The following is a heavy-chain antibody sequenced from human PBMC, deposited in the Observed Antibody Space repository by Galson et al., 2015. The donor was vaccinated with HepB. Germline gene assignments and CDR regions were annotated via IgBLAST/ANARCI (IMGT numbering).Heavy chain of an antibody. Sequence: SLRLSCAASGFTFSDYHMSWIRQAPGKGLEWVAVIWYDGSNKYYADSVKGRFTISRDNSKNTVYLQMNSLRAEDTAVYYCARDRESRRGDYWGQGTLVTVSS. CDR3: ARDRESRRGDY. V-gene: IGHV3-33*08. J-gene: IGHJ4*02. CDR1: GFTFSDYH. CDR2: IWYDGSNK. D-gene: IGHD3-10*01.